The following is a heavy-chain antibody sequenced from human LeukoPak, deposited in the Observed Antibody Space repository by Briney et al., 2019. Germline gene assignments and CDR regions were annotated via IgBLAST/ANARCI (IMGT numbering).Heavy chain of an antibody. D-gene: IGHD6-13*01. CDR3: AKGTIAATGIFDY. Sequence: GGSLRLSCAASGFTFSSYAMTWVRQAPGRGLEWVSSITGSGGTTYYADSVKGRLTVSRDNSKNTLFLQMNSLRAEDTAVYYCAKGTIAATGIFDYWGQGTLVTVSS. V-gene: IGHV3-23*01. J-gene: IGHJ4*02. CDR2: ITGSGGTT. CDR1: GFTFSSYA.